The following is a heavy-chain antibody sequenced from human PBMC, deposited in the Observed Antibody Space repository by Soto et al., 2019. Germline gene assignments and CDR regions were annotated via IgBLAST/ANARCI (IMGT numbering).Heavy chain of an antibody. Sequence: QVQLQESGPGLVKPSGTLSLTCAVSGGSISSSDWWSWVRQPPGKELEWIGEIYYSGNTNYSPSPGVWAPLSGKKPKNHFPLKLPFGTAGDRAVFLCGGGAFGPFDVGGQGKMVPVFS. D-gene: IGHD3-16*01. V-gene: IGHV4-4*02. CDR2: IYYSGNT. CDR1: GGSISSSDW. CDR3: GGGAFGPFDV. J-gene: IGHJ3*01.